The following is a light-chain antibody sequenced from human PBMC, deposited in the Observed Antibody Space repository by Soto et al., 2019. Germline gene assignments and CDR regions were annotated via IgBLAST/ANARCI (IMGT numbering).Light chain of an antibody. J-gene: IGLJ1*01. CDR3: SSYTSSSSLYV. Sequence: QSALTQPGSVSGSPGQSISISCIGTSSDVGSYNYASWYQQHPGRAPKLMIYEVINRPSGVSNRFSGSKSGNTASLTISGLQAEDEADYYCSSYTSSSSLYVFGTGTKLTVL. CDR1: SSDVGSYNY. CDR2: EVI. V-gene: IGLV2-14*03.